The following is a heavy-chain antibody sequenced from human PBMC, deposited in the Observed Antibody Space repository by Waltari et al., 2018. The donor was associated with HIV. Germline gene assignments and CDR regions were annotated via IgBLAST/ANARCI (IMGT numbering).Heavy chain of an antibody. Sequence: EVQLVESGGALVKPGGSLRLACAASCFTFSNAGMSWDRQAPGKGLEWVGRIKSKSDGGTTYAAPVKVRFIISRNDSKNMLYLQMKSLKTEDTAVYYCRTASDYGDPPVDYWGQGTLVTVSS. J-gene: IGHJ4*02. CDR1: CFTFSNAG. D-gene: IGHD4-17*01. CDR2: IKSKSDGGTT. V-gene: IGHV3-15*02. CDR3: RTASDYGDPPVDY.